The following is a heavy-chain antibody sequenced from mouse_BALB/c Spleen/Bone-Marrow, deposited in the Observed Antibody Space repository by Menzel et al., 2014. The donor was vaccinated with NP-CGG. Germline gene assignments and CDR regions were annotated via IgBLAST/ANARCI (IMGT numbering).Heavy chain of an antibody. CDR3: ARSYGSSPFDY. Sequence: EVQLQQSGAELVKPGASVKLPCTASGFNIKDTYMHWVKQRPEQGLEWIGRIDPANGNTKYDPKFQGKATITADTSSNTAYLQLSSLTSEDTAVYYCARSYGSSPFDYWGQGTTLTVSS. J-gene: IGHJ2*01. CDR1: GFNIKDTY. V-gene: IGHV14-3*02. CDR2: IDPANGNT. D-gene: IGHD1-1*01.